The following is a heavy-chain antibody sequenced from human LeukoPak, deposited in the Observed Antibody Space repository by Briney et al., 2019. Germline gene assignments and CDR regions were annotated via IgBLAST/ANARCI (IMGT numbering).Heavy chain of an antibody. V-gene: IGHV1-18*01. CDR1: GYTLTSYG. CDR3: ARGHRTAAYDSSGSDY. CDR2: ISAYNGNT. Sequence: ASVKVSCKASGYTLTSYGISWVRQAPGQGLEWMGWISAYNGNTKYAQKLQGRVTMTTDTSTSTAYMELRSLRSGDTAVFYCARGHRTAAYDSSGSDYWGQGTLVTVS. D-gene: IGHD3-22*01. J-gene: IGHJ4*02.